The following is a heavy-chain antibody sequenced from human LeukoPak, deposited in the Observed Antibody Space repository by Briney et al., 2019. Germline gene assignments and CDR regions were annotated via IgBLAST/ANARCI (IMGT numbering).Heavy chain of an antibody. V-gene: IGHV4-61*05. Sequence: SETLSLTCTVSGGSISSSSYYWGWIRQPPGKGLEWIGYIYYSGSTNYNPSLKSRVTISVDTSKNQFSLKLSSVTAADTAVYYCARGLDDYGYYQYYFNYWGQGTLVTVSS. CDR3: ARGLDDYGYYQYYFNY. CDR1: GGSISSSSYY. J-gene: IGHJ4*02. CDR2: IYYSGST. D-gene: IGHD4-17*01.